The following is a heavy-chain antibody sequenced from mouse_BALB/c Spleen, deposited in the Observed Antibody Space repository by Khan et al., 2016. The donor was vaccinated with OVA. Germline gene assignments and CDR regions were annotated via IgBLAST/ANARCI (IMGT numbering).Heavy chain of an antibody. Sequence: VQLQESGPELVKPGASVKMSCKASGYTFTTYYIHWVKQRPGQGLEWIGWIYPGDGFTTYNEKFKGKTTLTADKSSSTAYMLLSSLTSEDSAIYFCARRYDYDGGFAYWGQGTLVTVSA. D-gene: IGHD2-4*01. V-gene: IGHV1S56*01. J-gene: IGHJ3*01. CDR1: GYTFTTYY. CDR3: ARRYDYDGGFAY. CDR2: IYPGDGFT.